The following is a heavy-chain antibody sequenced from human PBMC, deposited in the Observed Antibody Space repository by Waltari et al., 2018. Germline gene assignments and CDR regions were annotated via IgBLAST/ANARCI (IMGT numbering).Heavy chain of an antibody. CDR1: GGSISSSSYY. Sequence: QLQLQESGPGLVKPSETLSLTCTVSGGSISSSSYYWGWIRQPPGKGLEWIGSIYYSGSTYYNPSLKSRVTISVDTSKNQFSLKLSSVTAADTAVYYCARSGGTAMAQYYYYYYMDVWGKGTTVTISS. CDR3: ARSGGTAMAQYYYYYYMDV. V-gene: IGHV4-39*07. CDR2: IYYSGST. D-gene: IGHD5-18*01. J-gene: IGHJ6*03.